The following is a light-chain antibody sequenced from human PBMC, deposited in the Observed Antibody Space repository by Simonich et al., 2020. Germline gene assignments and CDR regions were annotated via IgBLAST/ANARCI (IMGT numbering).Light chain of an antibody. CDR1: SSDVGGYNY. CDR2: DVS. V-gene: IGLV2-14*03. CDR3: SSYTSSSPVV. Sequence: QSALTQPASVSGSPGQSITISCTGTSSDVGGYNYVSWVQQHPDKAPKLMIYDVSMRPSGVSNRFSGSKSGNTAAQTISGLQAEDEADYYCSSYTSSSPVVFGGGTKLTVL. J-gene: IGLJ2*01.